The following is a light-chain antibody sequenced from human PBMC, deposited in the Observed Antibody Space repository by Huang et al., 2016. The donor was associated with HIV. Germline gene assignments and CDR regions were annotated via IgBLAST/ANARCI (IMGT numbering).Light chain of an antibody. J-gene: IGKJ2*01. Sequence: IQMTQSPSTLSASVGDRVTITCRASQTIRTWLAWYQQKPGRAPKLLIHKASTLQSGVPSMFSGSGSGTEFTLTSSRLQPDDYATYYCQQYNTYSYTFGQGTKLEIK. CDR1: QTIRTW. V-gene: IGKV1-5*03. CDR2: KAS. CDR3: QQYNTYSYT.